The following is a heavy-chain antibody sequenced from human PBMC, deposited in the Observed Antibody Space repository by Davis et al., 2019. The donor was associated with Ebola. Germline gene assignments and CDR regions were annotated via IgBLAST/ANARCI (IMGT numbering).Heavy chain of an antibody. Sequence: SETLSLTCSVSGGSISRFYWNWLRQTPGKSLEWIGHFYYSGNTNYNPSLKSRVTISVETSKNQFPLKLSSVTAAETAVYYCARVYTRGYGLAAIRWFDPWGQGTLVTVSS. CDR2: FYYSGNT. J-gene: IGHJ5*02. CDR1: GGSISRFY. CDR3: ARVYTRGYGLAAIRWFDP. V-gene: IGHV4-59*01. D-gene: IGHD6-25*01.